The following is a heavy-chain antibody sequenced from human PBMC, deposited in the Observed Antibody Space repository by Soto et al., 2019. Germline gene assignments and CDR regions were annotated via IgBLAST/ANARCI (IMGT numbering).Heavy chain of an antibody. CDR2: IYYSGTT. CDR3: ARHRGYYDILTGYYTELNFDY. V-gene: IGHV4-39*01. D-gene: IGHD3-9*01. Sequence: SETLSLTCTVSGGSISSSSYYWGWIRQPPGKGLEWIGSIYYSGTTYYNPSLKSRVTISVDTSKNQFSLKLSSVTAADTAVYYCARHRGYYDILTGYYTELNFDYWGPGTLVTVSS. J-gene: IGHJ4*02. CDR1: GGSISSSSYY.